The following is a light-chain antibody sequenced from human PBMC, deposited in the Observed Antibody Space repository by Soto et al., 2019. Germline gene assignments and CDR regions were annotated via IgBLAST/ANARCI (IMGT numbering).Light chain of an antibody. CDR2: GAS. Sequence: EIVLTQSPGTLSLSPGERATLSCRASQSVSSTSLAWYQQKPGQAPRLLIYGASTRATGIPDRFSGSGSGTDFTLTISRVEPEDFALYYCQQYGNSMWTFGQGTKVDIX. J-gene: IGKJ1*01. CDR3: QQYGNSMWT. V-gene: IGKV3-20*01. CDR1: QSVSSTS.